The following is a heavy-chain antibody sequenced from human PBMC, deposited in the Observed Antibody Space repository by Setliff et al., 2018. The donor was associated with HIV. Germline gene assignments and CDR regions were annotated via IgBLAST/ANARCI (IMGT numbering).Heavy chain of an antibody. Sequence: PGGSLRLSCAASGFTFSGYGMHWVRQAPGKGLEWVAIISYDGTNKYYADSVKGRFTISRDNSKNTLFLQMNSLRGEDTAVYYCAKDGISGGAYPPYYFDYWGHGTLVTVSS. J-gene: IGHJ4*01. CDR3: AKDGISGGAYPPYYFDY. CDR1: GFTFSGYG. CDR2: ISYDGTNK. V-gene: IGHV3-30*18. D-gene: IGHD2-15*01.